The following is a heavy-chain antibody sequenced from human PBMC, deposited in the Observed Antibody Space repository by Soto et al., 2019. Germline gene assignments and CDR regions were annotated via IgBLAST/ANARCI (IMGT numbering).Heavy chain of an antibody. V-gene: IGHV3-21*01. D-gene: IGHD2-2*01. CDR3: ARVAPSIYSTPSTLDY. Sequence: PGGSLRFSCAASGFTFSSYSMNWVRQAPGKGLEWVSSISSSSSYIYYADSVKGRFTISRDNAKNSLYLQMNSLRAEDTAVYYCARVAPSIYSTPSTLDYWGQGTLVTSPQ. J-gene: IGHJ4*02. CDR1: GFTFSSYS. CDR2: ISSSSSYI.